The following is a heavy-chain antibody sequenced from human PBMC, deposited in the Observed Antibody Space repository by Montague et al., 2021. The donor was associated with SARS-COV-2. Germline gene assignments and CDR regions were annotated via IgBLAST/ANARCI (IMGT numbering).Heavy chain of an antibody. J-gene: IGHJ4*02. CDR2: INYSGDT. CDR1: SGSLSGYY. D-gene: IGHD2-8*02. Sequence: SETRSLTCAVYSGSLSGYYCSWSRQAPGQGPKRIGEINYSGDTYYNPSLTSRVTLSMDTSESQFSLKMTSVTAADTAVYYCARLGSSWWFFDYWGQGTLVTVSS. CDR3: ARLGSSWWFFDY. V-gene: IGHV4-34*01.